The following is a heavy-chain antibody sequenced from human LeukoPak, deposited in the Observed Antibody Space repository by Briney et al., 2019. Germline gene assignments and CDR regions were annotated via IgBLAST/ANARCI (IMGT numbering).Heavy chain of an antibody. V-gene: IGHV4-39*01. J-gene: IGHJ3*02. Sequence: SETLSLTCTVSGGSISDSNYYWGWIRQPPGKGLEWIGNIYYSGSTYYNPSLRSRVTISVDTSKNQFSLKLSSVTAADTAVYYCARIPTNAVPAAHNGFDIWGQGTMLTVSS. D-gene: IGHD2-2*01. CDR2: IYYSGST. CDR3: ARIPTNAVPAAHNGFDI. CDR1: GGSISDSNYY.